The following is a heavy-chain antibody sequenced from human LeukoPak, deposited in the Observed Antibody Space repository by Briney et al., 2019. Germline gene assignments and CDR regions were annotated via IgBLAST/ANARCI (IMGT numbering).Heavy chain of an antibody. V-gene: IGHV4-4*02. CDR1: GGSIGSDNW. Sequence: SETLSLTCAVSGGSIGSDNWWTWVRQPPGKGLEWIGEINHSGSTNYNPSLKSRVTISVDTSKNQFSLKLSSVTAADTAVYYCARSTSWRGYSSSWKYSGGYYYYMDVWGKGTTVTVSS. D-gene: IGHD6-13*01. CDR2: INHSGST. CDR3: ARSTSWRGYSSSWKYSGGYYYYMDV. J-gene: IGHJ6*03.